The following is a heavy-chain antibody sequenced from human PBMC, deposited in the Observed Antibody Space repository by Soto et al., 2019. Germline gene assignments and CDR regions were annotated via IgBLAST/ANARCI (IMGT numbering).Heavy chain of an antibody. CDR2: IYNNGST. Sequence: QVQLQESGPGLVKPSGTLSLTCTVSGVSMNNYYWSWIRQPPGKGLEWIGYIYNNGSTNYNPSLKSRFTLSVDTSKNHFSLNLRSVTAADTAVYYCASAVIQWRLDYWGQGTLVTVSS. CDR1: GVSMNNYY. CDR3: ASAVIQWRLDY. V-gene: IGHV4-59*01. J-gene: IGHJ4*02. D-gene: IGHD2-21*02.